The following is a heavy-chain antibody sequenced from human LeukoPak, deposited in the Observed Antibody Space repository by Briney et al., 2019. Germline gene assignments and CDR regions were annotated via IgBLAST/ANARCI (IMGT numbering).Heavy chain of an antibody. CDR3: ARASGFYGVGYYGMDV. D-gene: IGHD4-17*01. Sequence: SETLSLTCTVSGGSISSYYWSWIRQPPGKGLEWIGYIYYSGSTNYNPSLKSRVTISVDTSKNQFSLKLSSVIAADTAVYYCARASGFYGVGYYGMDVWGQGTTVTVSS. J-gene: IGHJ6*02. V-gene: IGHV4-59*01. CDR1: GGSISSYY. CDR2: IYYSGST.